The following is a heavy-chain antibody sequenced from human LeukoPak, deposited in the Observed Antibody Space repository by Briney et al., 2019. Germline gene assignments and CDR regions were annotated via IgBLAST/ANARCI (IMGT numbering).Heavy chain of an antibody. J-gene: IGHJ6*03. CDR2: MNPNSGNT. V-gene: IGHV1-8*03. CDR3: ARGPHGRFLEWLDFDYYYMDV. D-gene: IGHD3-3*01. Sequence: ASVKVSCKASGYTFTSYDINWVRQATGQGLEWMGWMNPNSGNTGYAQKFQGRVTITRNTSISTAYMELSSLRSEDTAVYYCARGPHGRFLEWLDFDYYYMDVWGKGTTVTVSS. CDR1: GYTFTSYD.